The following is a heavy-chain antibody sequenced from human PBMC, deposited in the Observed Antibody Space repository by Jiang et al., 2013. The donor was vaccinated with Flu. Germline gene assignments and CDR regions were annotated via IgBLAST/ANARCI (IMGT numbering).Heavy chain of an antibody. D-gene: IGHD3-3*01. CDR3: AGTFFRARYFQH. Sequence: LLKPSETLNLTCTVSGGSINNNYWNWIRQSPGKGLEWIGYIYYSGSTYYNPSLKSRVTISLDTSNNQVSLRLTSVTASDTAVYYCAGTFFRARYFQHWGQGSLVTVSS. CDR1: GGSINNNY. J-gene: IGHJ1*01. V-gene: IGHV4-59*08. CDR2: IYYSGST.